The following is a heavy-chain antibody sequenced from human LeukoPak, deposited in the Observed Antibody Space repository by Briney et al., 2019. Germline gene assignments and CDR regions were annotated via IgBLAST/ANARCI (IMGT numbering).Heavy chain of an antibody. J-gene: IGHJ3*02. D-gene: IGHD5-12*01. V-gene: IGHV1-69*05. Sequence: SVKVSCKASGGTFSSYAISWVRRAPGQGLEWMGGIIPIFGTANYAQKFQGRVTITTDESTSTAYMELSSLRSEDTAVYYCARDSAPLATRNAFDIWGQGTMVTVSS. CDR2: IIPIFGTA. CDR3: ARDSAPLATRNAFDI. CDR1: GGTFSSYA.